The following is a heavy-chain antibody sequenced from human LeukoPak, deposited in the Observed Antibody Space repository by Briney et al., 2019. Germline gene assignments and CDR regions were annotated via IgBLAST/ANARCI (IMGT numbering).Heavy chain of an antibody. D-gene: IGHD3-22*01. J-gene: IGHJ4*02. CDR1: GGSFSGYY. CDR2: INHSGST. V-gene: IGHV4-34*01. CDR3: ARGGDSSGYYYPVFDY. Sequence: PSETLSLTCAVYGGSFSGYYWSWIRQPPGKGLEWIGEINHSGSTNYNPSLKSRVTMSVDTSKNQFSLKLSSVTAADTAVYYCARGGDSSGYYYPVFDYWGQGTLVTVSS.